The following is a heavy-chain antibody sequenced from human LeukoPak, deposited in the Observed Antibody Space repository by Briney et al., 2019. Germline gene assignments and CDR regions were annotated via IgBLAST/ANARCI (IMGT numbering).Heavy chain of an antibody. Sequence: PGGSLRLSCAASGFTFSSYSMNWVRQAPGKGLEWGSYISSSSSNIYYADSVKGRFTIARDNAKNSLYLQMDSLRAEDTAVYYCARVGDAVAGGYYFDYWGQGTLVTVSS. J-gene: IGHJ4*02. V-gene: IGHV3-48*01. CDR1: GFTFSSYS. CDR3: ARVGDAVAGGYYFDY. D-gene: IGHD6-19*01. CDR2: ISSSSSNI.